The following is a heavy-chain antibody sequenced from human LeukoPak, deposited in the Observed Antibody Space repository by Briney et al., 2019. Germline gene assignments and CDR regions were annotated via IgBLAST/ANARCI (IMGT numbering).Heavy chain of an antibody. Sequence: GGSLRLSCAASGFTFSSYAMSWVRQAPGKGPEWVSAISGSGGSTYYADSVKGRFTISRDNSKNTLYLQMNSLRAEDTAVYYCAALVVVPYYFDYWGQGTLVTVSS. CDR3: AALVVVPYYFDY. CDR1: GFTFSSYA. CDR2: ISGSGGST. D-gene: IGHD2-2*01. J-gene: IGHJ4*02. V-gene: IGHV3-23*01.